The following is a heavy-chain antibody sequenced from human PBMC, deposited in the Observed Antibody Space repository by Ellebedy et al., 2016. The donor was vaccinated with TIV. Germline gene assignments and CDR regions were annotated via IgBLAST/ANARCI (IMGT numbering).Heavy chain of an antibody. D-gene: IGHD3-16*01. Sequence: GESLKISCVASGFSFSRYEMNWVRQAPGKGLEWVSYISDTGNTIYNADSVKGRFPLSRDNPKNSLFLQMNSLRAEDTAVYYGVGGARMGLYSYYCYGMDVWGQGTTVTVSS. CDR3: VGGARMGLYSYYCYGMDV. V-gene: IGHV3-48*03. CDR2: ISDTGNTI. CDR1: GFSFSRYE. J-gene: IGHJ6*02.